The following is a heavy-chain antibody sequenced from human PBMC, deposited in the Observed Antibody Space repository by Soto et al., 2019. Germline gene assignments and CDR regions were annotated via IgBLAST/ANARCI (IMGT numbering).Heavy chain of an antibody. J-gene: IGHJ4*02. CDR3: ATRMTTAPY. V-gene: IGHV3-66*01. Sequence: EVRLVQSGGGLVQPGGSLRLSCAASLFIVSDNYMSWVRQAPGKGLEWVSRIYSGGGTDYAESVKGRFTISRDNSKNTLYLQMNSLKAEDTGSYYCATRMTTAPYWGQGTVVTVSS. CDR2: IYSGGGT. CDR1: LFIVSDNY. D-gene: IGHD4-17*01.